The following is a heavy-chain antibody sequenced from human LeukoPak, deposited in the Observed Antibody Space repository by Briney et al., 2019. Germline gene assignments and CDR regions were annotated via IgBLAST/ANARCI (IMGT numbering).Heavy chain of an antibody. Sequence: QPGRSLRLSCAASGFTFSSHGMHWVRPAPGKGLEWVAAISYDGSNKFYADSVKGRFTISRDNSKNTLYLQMNSLRAEDTAVYYCARLRAGDYFDYWGQGTLVTVSS. V-gene: IGHV3-30*03. CDR2: ISYDGSNK. CDR3: ARLRAGDYFDY. D-gene: IGHD6-19*01. CDR1: GFTFSSHG. J-gene: IGHJ4*02.